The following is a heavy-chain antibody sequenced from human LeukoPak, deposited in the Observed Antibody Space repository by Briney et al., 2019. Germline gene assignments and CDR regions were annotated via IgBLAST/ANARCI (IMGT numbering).Heavy chain of an antibody. V-gene: IGHV1-3*01. D-gene: IGHD3-22*01. CDR2: IHADSGNT. CDR3: ARVGPPYYYDSSGYGPEFDY. J-gene: IGHJ4*02. CDR1: GYTFTTCA. Sequence: ASVKVSCKTSGYTFTTCAVLWVRQAPGQRLEWMGWIHADSGNTKYSQKFQGRVTITRDASASTAYMELSSLRSEDTAVYYCARVGPPYYYDSSGYGPEFDYWGQGTLVTVSS.